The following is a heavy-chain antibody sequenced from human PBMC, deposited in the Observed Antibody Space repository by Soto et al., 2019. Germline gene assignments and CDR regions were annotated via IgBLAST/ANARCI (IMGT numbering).Heavy chain of an antibody. CDR1: GYSFTSYW. J-gene: IGHJ6*02. V-gene: IGHV5-10-1*01. D-gene: IGHD2-2*01. CDR2: IDPSDSYT. Sequence: GESLKISCKGSGYSFTSYWISWVRQMPGKGLEWMGRIDPSDSYTNYSPSFQGHVTISADKSISTAYLQWSSLKASDTAMYYCASDIVVVPAAKAYYYYGMDVWGQGTTVTVSS. CDR3: ASDIVVVPAAKAYYYYGMDV.